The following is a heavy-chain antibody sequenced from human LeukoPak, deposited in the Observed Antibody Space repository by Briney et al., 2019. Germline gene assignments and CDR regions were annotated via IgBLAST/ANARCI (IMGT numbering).Heavy chain of an antibody. Sequence: QARGXXXXWIGXIVVGSGNTNYAQKFQERVTITRDMSTSTAYMELSSLRSEDTAVYYCAAPSVAATLSEDGMDVWGQGTTVTVSS. CDR3: AAPSVAATLSEDGMDV. CDR2: IVVGSGNT. J-gene: IGHJ6*02. V-gene: IGHV1-58*01. D-gene: IGHD2-15*01.